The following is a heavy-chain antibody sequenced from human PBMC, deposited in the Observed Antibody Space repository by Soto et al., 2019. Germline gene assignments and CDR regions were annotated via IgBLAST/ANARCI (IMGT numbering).Heavy chain of an antibody. CDR2: ISYDGSNK. D-gene: IGHD6-13*01. Sequence: LSLSVAASGFTFISYAMHWVRQAPGKGLEWVAVISYDGSNKYYADSVKGRFTISRDNSKNTLYLQMNSLRAEDTAVYYCAREISSWSNVGMDVWRQRNSVAVFS. CDR3: AREISSWSNVGMDV. CDR1: GFTFISYA. V-gene: IGHV3-30-3*01. J-gene: IGHJ6*01.